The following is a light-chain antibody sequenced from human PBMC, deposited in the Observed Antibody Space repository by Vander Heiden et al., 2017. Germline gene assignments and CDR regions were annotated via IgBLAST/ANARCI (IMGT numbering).Light chain of an antibody. J-gene: IGKJ1*01. CDR2: DAS. CDR1: QSISSW. CDR3: QQYNSYPWT. V-gene: IGKV1-5*01. Sequence: DIQITQSPSTLSASVGDRVTITCRASQSISSWLAWYQQKPGKAPKLLIYDASSFKSGVPSRFSGSGSGTEFTLTISSLQPDDFATYYCQQYNSYPWTFGQGTKVEIK.